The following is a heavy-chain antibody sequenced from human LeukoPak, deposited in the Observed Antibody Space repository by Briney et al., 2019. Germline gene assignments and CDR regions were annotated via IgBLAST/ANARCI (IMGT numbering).Heavy chain of an antibody. CDR1: GGSISSGGYY. Sequence: PSQTLSLTCTVSGGSISSGGYYWSWIRQHPGKGLEWIGYIYYSGSTYYNPSLKSRVTISVDTSKNQFSLKLSSVTAADTAVYYCAAPLWFREGYYMDVWGQGTVVTVSS. V-gene: IGHV4-31*03. D-gene: IGHD3-10*01. J-gene: IGHJ6*03. CDR3: AAPLWFREGYYMDV. CDR2: IYYSGST.